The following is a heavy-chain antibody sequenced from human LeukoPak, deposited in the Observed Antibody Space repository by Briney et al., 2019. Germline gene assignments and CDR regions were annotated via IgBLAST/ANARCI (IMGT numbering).Heavy chain of an antibody. Sequence: GASVKVSCKASGYTFTSYGISWVRQAPGQGLEWMGWISAYNGNTNYAQKLQGRVTMTTDTSTSTAYMKLRSLRSDDTAVYYCARDPLPYSSGWYGDYWGQGTLVTVSS. D-gene: IGHD6-19*01. V-gene: IGHV1-18*01. J-gene: IGHJ4*02. CDR2: ISAYNGNT. CDR3: ARDPLPYSSGWYGDY. CDR1: GYTFTSYG.